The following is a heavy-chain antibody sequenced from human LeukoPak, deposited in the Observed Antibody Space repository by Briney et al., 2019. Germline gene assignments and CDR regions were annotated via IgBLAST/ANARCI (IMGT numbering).Heavy chain of an antibody. J-gene: IGHJ5*02. CDR3: AHIRPTPIFGVVIKPGNWFDP. Sequence: SGPTLVNPTQTLTLTCTFSGFSLSTSGVGVGWIRQPPGKALEWLALIYWDDDKRYSPSLKSRLTITKDTSKNQVVLTMTNMDPVDTATYYCAHIRPTPIFGVVIKPGNWFDPWGQGTLVTVSS. CDR2: IYWDDDK. V-gene: IGHV2-5*02. CDR1: GFSLSTSGVG. D-gene: IGHD3-3*02.